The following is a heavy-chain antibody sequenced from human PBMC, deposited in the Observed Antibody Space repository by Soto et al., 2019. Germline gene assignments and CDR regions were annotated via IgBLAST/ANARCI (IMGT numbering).Heavy chain of an antibody. CDR2: IRSKANSYAT. D-gene: IGHD4-4*01. CDR1: GFTFSGSA. Sequence: EVKLAESGGGLVQPGGSLKLSCAASGFTFSGSAMHWVRQAPGKGLEWVGRIRSKANSYATAYAASVKGRFTISREDSKNTAYLQMNSLKTEDTAVYYCTGGENDYNYYYYYPLDVWGQGTTVTVSS. CDR3: TGGENDYNYYYYYPLDV. V-gene: IGHV3-73*02. J-gene: IGHJ6*02.